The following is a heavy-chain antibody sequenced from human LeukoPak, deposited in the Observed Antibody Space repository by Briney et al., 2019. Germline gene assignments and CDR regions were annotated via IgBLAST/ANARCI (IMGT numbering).Heavy chain of an antibody. J-gene: IGHJ6*03. CDR3: AKAIYYYGSGSYKPYYYYYMDV. D-gene: IGHD3-10*01. CDR1: GFTFSSYA. V-gene: IGHV3-23*01. Sequence: GGSLRLSCAASGFTFSSYAMSWVRQAPGKGLEWVSAISGSGGSTYYAASVKGRFTISRDTSKNTLYLQMNSMSGEATAISDCAKAIYYYGSGSYKPYYYYYMDVWGKGTTVTVSS. CDR2: ISGSGGST.